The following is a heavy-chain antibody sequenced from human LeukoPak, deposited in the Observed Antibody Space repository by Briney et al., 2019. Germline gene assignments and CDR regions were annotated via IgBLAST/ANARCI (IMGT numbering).Heavy chain of an antibody. CDR2: ISPNSGGT. J-gene: IGHJ6*03. Sequence: ASVKVSCKASGYTFTGYYMHWVRQAPGQGLEWMGWISPNSGGTNYAQKFQGRVTMTRDTSISTAYMELSRLRSDDTAVYYCARDEDYDILTGYQDNRRYYYYMDVWGKGTTVTVSS. CDR3: ARDEDYDILTGYQDNRRYYYYMDV. V-gene: IGHV1-2*02. D-gene: IGHD3-9*01. CDR1: GYTFTGYY.